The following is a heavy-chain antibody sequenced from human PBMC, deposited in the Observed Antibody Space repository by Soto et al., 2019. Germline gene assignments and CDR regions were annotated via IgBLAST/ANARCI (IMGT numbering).Heavy chain of an antibody. V-gene: IGHV1-8*01. J-gene: IGHJ4*02. Sequence: ASVKVSCKASGYTFTSYDINWVRQATGQGLERMGWMNPNSGNTGYAQKFQGRVTMTRNTSISTAYMELSSLRSEDTAVYYCARANLVVVPAAIGRDFDYWGQGTLVTVSS. CDR1: GYTFTSYD. CDR3: ARANLVVVPAAIGRDFDY. CDR2: MNPNSGNT. D-gene: IGHD2-2*01.